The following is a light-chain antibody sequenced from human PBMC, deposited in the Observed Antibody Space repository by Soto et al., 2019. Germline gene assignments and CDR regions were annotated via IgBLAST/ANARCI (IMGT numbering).Light chain of an antibody. CDR3: QQYGDSPT. J-gene: IGKJ1*01. Sequence: EIVLTQSPGTLSLSPGERAPLSCRASQSISSNYLAWYQQKPGQAPRLLIYGASSRATGIPDRFSGSGSGTDFTLTISRLEPEDFAVYYCQQYGDSPTFGQGTKVDIK. V-gene: IGKV3-20*01. CDR2: GAS. CDR1: QSISSNY.